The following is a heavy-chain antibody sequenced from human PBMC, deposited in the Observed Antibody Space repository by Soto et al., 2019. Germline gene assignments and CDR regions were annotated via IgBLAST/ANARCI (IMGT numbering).Heavy chain of an antibody. Sequence: QLQLQESGPGLVKPSETLSLTCTVSGGSISGYYWSWIRQPPGKGLEWIGYIYYSGSSNSNPSLKSRVTISVDTSKNQFSLKLSSVTAADTAVYYCARHSNEYRKSLDYWGQGTLVTVSS. V-gene: IGHV4-59*08. CDR1: GGSISGYY. CDR2: IYYSGSS. CDR3: ARHSNEYRKSLDY. J-gene: IGHJ4*02. D-gene: IGHD1-1*01.